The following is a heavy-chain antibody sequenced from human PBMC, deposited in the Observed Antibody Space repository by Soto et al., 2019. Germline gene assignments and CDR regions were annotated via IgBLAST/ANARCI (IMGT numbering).Heavy chain of an antibody. CDR2: VNHSGST. CDR3: ARILDQLAQIDY. D-gene: IGHD2-2*01. Sequence: QVQLQQWGAGLLKPSETLSRTCAVDGGSFSGYYWSWIRQPPGKGLEWIGEVNHSGSTNYNPSLKSRVTISVDTSKVQFSLKLSSVTDADTAVYSCARILDQLAQIDYWGQGTLVTVAA. J-gene: IGHJ4*02. CDR1: GGSFSGYY. V-gene: IGHV4-34*01.